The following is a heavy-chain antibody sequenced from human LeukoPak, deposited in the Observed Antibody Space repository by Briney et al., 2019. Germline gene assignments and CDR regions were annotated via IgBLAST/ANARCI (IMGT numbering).Heavy chain of an antibody. V-gene: IGHV3-74*01. CDR3: ARDSTTSFRFVDYYGMDA. J-gene: IGHJ6*02. D-gene: IGHD1-26*01. CDR2: INTDGSST. Sequence: GRSLRLSCSASGLTFIRYWMHSVREAPGKGLVWVSGINTDGSSTSYADSVKGRFTISRDNAKNTLYLQMNSLRAEDTAVYYCARDSTTSFRFVDYYGMDAWGQGTTVTVSS. CDR1: GLTFIRYW.